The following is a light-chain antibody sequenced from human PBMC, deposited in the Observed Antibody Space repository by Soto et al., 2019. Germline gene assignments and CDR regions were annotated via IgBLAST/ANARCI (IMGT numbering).Light chain of an antibody. V-gene: IGLV3-21*02. J-gene: IGLJ1*01. CDR3: QVWDRTSTHYV. Sequence: SSALTKPPSASVAPGQTVRVTCAGRNSGGKSVHWYQQKPGQATVLVVYDVSDWPSRIPERFSGSKSGNTATLTISRVEAGDEADYHCQVWDRTSTHYVLGRGTMGTVL. CDR1: NSGGKS. CDR2: DVS.